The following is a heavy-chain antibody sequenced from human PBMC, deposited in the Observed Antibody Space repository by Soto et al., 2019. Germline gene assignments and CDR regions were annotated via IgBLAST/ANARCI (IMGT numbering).Heavy chain of an antibody. D-gene: IGHD2-2*01. CDR3: AKEVYCSSTSCYYYMDV. J-gene: IGHJ6*03. Sequence: EVQLLESGGGLVQPGGSLRLSCAASEFTFSSYAMNWVRQAPGKGLEWVSAISGSGGSTYYADSVKGRFTISRDNSKNTLYLQMNSLRAEDTAVYYCAKEVYCSSTSCYYYMDVWGKGTTVTVSS. CDR1: EFTFSSYA. CDR2: ISGSGGST. V-gene: IGHV3-23*01.